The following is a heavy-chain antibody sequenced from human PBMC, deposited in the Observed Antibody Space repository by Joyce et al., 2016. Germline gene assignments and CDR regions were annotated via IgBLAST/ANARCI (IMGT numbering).Heavy chain of an antibody. CDR2: VDYSWST. CDR1: GGSISGGDFY. J-gene: IGHJ4*02. CDR3: ARMREWLRFRYFDY. V-gene: IGHV4-31*03. D-gene: IGHD5-12*01. Sequence: QVQLQESGPGLVKPSQTLSLTCTVSGGSISGGDFYWTWFRQQPGKGLEWNGNVDYSWSTYYNPSLKSRISMSVDRSKNHFSLRLNAATAADTALYKCARMREWLRFRYFDYWGQGILVTVSS.